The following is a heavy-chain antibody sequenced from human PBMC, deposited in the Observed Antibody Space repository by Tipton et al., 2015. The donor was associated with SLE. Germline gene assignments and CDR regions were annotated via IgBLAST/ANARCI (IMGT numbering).Heavy chain of an antibody. CDR2: MKEDGSEI. Sequence: SLRLSCAASGFTFSSYWMHWVRQAPGKGLEWVANMKEDGSEIYYVDSVKGRFTISRDNAQRSLYLQMNSLRAEDTAVYYCVKQIAGAGSSWGQGTLVTVSS. CDR1: GFTFSSYW. CDR3: VKQIAGAGSS. D-gene: IGHD6-13*01. V-gene: IGHV3-7*01. J-gene: IGHJ5*02.